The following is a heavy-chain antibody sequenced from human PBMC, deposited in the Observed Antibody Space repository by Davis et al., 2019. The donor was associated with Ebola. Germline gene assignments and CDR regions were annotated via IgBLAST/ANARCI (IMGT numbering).Heavy chain of an antibody. CDR3: ARGWLRSAFDQ. J-gene: IGHJ4*02. Sequence: HSQTLSLTCVISGDSVSGSSGAWNWIRQSPSRGLEWLGRTYYNSKWYNDYAVSVKSRITISADTAKNQLSLHLNSVTPEDTAVYYCARGWLRSAFDQWGQGTLVTVSS. CDR2: TYYNSKWYN. D-gene: IGHD5-12*01. CDR1: GDSVSGSSGA. V-gene: IGHV6-1*01.